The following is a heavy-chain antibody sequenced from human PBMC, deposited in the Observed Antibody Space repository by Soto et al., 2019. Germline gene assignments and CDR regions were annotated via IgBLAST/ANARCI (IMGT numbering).Heavy chain of an antibody. J-gene: IGHJ4*02. CDR3: ARSTGYGDSYFDY. CDR1: GGSIRTYY. CDR2: MYYGGST. Sequence: SETLSLTCTVSGGSIRTYYWNWIRQPPGKGLEWFGYMYYGGSTNYNPSLKSRVTVSGDTSKNDFSLKMTSVTAADTAVYYCARSTGYGDSYFDYWGRGTLVTVSS. V-gene: IGHV4-59*01. D-gene: IGHD4-17*01.